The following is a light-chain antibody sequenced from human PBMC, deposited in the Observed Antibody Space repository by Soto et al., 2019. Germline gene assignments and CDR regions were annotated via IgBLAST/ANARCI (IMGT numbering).Light chain of an antibody. J-gene: IGLJ1*01. CDR3: SSYVGSNNFV. CDR2: EVT. CDR1: SSDVGGYNY. Sequence: QSALTQPPSASGSPGQSVTISCTGTSSDVGGYNYVSWFQQHPGKAPKLMIYEVTKRPSGVPDRFSGSKSGDTAFLTVSGLQADDEADYYCSSYVGSNNFVFGTGTKVTVL. V-gene: IGLV2-8*01.